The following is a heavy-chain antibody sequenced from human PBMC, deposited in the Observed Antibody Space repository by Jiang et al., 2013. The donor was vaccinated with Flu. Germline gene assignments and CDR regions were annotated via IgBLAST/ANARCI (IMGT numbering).Heavy chain of an antibody. CDR1: GFTFSSYE. Sequence: RLSCAASGFTFSSYEMNWVRQAPGKGLEWVSYISSSGSVIYYADSVKGRFTISRDNAKNSLYLQMNSLRAEDTAVYYCAREAEYFQHWGQGTLVTVSS. J-gene: IGHJ1*01. V-gene: IGHV3-48*03. CDR3: AREAEYFQH. CDR2: ISSSGSVI.